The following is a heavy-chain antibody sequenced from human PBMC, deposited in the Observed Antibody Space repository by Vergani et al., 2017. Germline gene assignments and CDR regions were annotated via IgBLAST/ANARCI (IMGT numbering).Heavy chain of an antibody. V-gene: IGHV4-34*01. D-gene: IGHD4-11*01. CDR2: IDHTGRP. CDR3: ARVNTETSAHLDDYYYMDV. J-gene: IGHJ6*03. CDR1: GGSFTSYH. Sequence: QVQLQQWGGGLLKPSETLSLTCVVNGGSFTSYHWTWIRQSPGEGLEWVGDIDHTGRPDYNPSLKSRLTMSVDKSRNQFSLTLNSVTATDTAIYFCARVNTETSAHLDDYYYMDVWGQGTAVTVS.